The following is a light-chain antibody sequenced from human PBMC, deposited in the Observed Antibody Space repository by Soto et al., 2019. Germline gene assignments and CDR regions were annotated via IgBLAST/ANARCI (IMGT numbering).Light chain of an antibody. V-gene: IGKV1-39*01. J-gene: IGKJ5*01. CDR1: QSINDY. CDR3: QQSYSTPTIT. CDR2: ASS. Sequence: DIPMTQSPSSLSASVGDRVTITCRASQSINDYLNWYQQKPGKAPKFLIYASSSLQRGVPSRFRGSGSGTDFTLTISSLQPEDFATYYCQQSYSTPTITFGHGTRLEIK.